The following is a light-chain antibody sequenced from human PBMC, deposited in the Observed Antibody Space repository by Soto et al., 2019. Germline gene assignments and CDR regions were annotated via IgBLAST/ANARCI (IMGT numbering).Light chain of an antibody. J-gene: IGKJ1*01. V-gene: IGKV3-20*01. CDR1: QSVSSXY. CDR3: HQYGASPRT. CDR2: GAS. Sequence: SLSPGETATLSCRASQSVSSXYFAWYQQKPGQPPRLLVYGASTRATGIPDRFSGSGSGTDFTLTISRLEPEDFAVYYCHQYGASPRTFGQGTKVEVK.